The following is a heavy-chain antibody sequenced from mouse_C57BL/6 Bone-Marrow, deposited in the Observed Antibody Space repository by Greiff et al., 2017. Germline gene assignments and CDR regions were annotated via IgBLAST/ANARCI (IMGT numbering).Heavy chain of an antibody. J-gene: IGHJ2*01. D-gene: IGHD2-4*01. CDR1: GYTFTSYW. V-gene: IGHV1-53*01. Sequence: QVHVKQSGTELVKPGASVKLSCKASGYTFTSYWMHWVKQRPGQGLEWIGNINPSNGGTNYNEKFKSKATLTVDKSSTTAYMQLSSLTSEDSAVYYYARWRLRYFDYWGQGTTLTVSS. CDR3: ARWRLRYFDY. CDR2: INPSNGGT.